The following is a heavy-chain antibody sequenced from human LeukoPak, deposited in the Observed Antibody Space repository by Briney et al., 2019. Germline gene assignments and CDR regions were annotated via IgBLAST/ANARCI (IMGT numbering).Heavy chain of an antibody. CDR1: GYTFTIYG. CDR3: ARDVSSMVRGNGTGDY. Sequence: ASVKVSFKASGYTFTIYGISWVRQAPGQGLEWMGWISAYNGNTNYAQKLQGRVTMTTDTSTSTAYMELRSLRSDDTAVYYCARDVSSMVRGNGTGDYWGQGTLVTVSS. CDR2: ISAYNGNT. D-gene: IGHD3-10*01. J-gene: IGHJ4*02. V-gene: IGHV1-18*01.